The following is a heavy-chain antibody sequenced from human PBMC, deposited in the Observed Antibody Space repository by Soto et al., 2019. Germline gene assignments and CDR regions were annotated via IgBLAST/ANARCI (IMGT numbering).Heavy chain of an antibody. Sequence: PGGSLRLSCAASGFTFSSYAMHWVRQAPGKGLEWVAVISYDGSNKYYADSVKGRFTISRDNSKNKLYLQMNSLRAEDTAVYYRARDPSSYYGSGKYYYYYGMDVWGQGTTVTVSS. V-gene: IGHV3-30-3*01. CDR1: GFTFSSYA. CDR3: ARDPSSYYGSGKYYYYYGMDV. CDR2: ISYDGSNK. J-gene: IGHJ6*02. D-gene: IGHD3-10*01.